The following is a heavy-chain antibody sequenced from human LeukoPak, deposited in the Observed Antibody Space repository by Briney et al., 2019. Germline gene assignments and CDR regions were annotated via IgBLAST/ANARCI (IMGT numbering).Heavy chain of an antibody. CDR3: ARGGYSGSYYRFS. J-gene: IGHJ4*02. V-gene: IGHV3-74*01. CDR1: GFTFSDYW. Sequence: PGGSLRLSCAASGFTFSDYWMHWVRQGPGKGPEWLSRTSKDGSDTFYADAAKGRFTASRDNAKNTVYLQVTNVRPDDTAVYYCARGGYSGSYYRFSWGQETVVTVAS. D-gene: IGHD6-25*01. CDR2: TSKDGSDT.